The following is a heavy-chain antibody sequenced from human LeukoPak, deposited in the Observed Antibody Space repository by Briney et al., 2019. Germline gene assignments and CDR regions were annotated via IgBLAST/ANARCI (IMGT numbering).Heavy chain of an antibody. CDR2: INSDGSST. Sequence: GGSLRLSCAASGFTFSSYWMHWVRQAPGKGLVWVSRINSDGSSTSYADSVKGRFTISRDNAKNTLYLQMNSLRAEDTAVYYCVRDYGDYANWFDPWGQGTLVTVSS. V-gene: IGHV3-74*01. D-gene: IGHD4-17*01. CDR1: GFTFSSYW. CDR3: VRDYGDYANWFDP. J-gene: IGHJ5*02.